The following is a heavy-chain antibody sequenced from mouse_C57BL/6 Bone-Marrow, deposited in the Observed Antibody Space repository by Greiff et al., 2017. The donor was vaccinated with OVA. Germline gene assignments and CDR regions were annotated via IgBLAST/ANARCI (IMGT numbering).Heavy chain of an antibody. CDR3: ARIESGSMWDFDY. Sequence: QVTLKVSGPGLLQPSQTLSLTCSFSGFSLSTFGMGVGWIRQPSGQGLEWLAHIWWDDDKYYNPALKSRLTISKDTSKHQVFLTIANVDTADTATYYWARIESGSMWDFDYWGQGTTLTVSS. CDR1: GFSLSTFGMG. CDR2: IWWDDDK. J-gene: IGHJ2*01. D-gene: IGHD1-1*01. V-gene: IGHV8-8*01.